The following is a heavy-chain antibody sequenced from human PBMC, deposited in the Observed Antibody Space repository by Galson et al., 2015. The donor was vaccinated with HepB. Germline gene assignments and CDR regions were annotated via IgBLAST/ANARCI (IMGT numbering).Heavy chain of an antibody. J-gene: IGHJ4*02. CDR3: ARDRCSSTSCYAPFDY. CDR1: GFTFSSYE. Sequence: SLRLSCAASGFTFSSYEMNWVRQAPGKGLEWVSYISSSGSTIYYADSVKGRFTISRDNAKNSLYLQMNSLRAEDTAVYYCARDRCSSTSCYAPFDYWGQGTLVTVSS. V-gene: IGHV3-48*03. D-gene: IGHD2-2*01. CDR2: ISSSGSTI.